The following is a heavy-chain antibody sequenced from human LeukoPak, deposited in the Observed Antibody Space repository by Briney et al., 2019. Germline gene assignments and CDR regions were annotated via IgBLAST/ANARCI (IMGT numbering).Heavy chain of an antibody. CDR3: ARAQNGWGFDP. D-gene: IGHD6-19*01. CDR2: MNPNSGNT. J-gene: IGHJ5*02. Sequence: ASVKVSCKASGYTFTSYDINWVRQATGQGLEWMGLMNPNSGNTGYSQKFQGRVTMTRNTSITTAYMELSSLRSEDTAVYYCARAQNGWGFDPWGQGSMVTVSS. V-gene: IGHV1-8*01. CDR1: GYTFTSYD.